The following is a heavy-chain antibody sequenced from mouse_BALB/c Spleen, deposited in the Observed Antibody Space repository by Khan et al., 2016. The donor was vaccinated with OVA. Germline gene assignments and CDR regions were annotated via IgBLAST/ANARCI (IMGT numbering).Heavy chain of an antibody. V-gene: IGHV1S135*01. CDR2: IDPFNGGT. Sequence: VQLKQSGPELMKPGASVNISCKASAYSFTSYYMHWVKQSHGKSLEWIGCIDPFNGGTTYNQKFKGRATLTVDKSSSTAYMHLSTLTSEDSAVYYCARRTLDYWSQGTSVTVSS. CDR1: AYSFTSYY. J-gene: IGHJ4*01. CDR3: ARRTLDY.